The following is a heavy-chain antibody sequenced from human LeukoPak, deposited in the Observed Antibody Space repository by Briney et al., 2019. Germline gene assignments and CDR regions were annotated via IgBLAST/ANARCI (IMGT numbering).Heavy chain of an antibody. V-gene: IGHV4-61*02. CDR3: ARGYYSVLRVYYYYGMDV. D-gene: IGHD4-11*01. CDR1: GGSISSGSYY. Sequence: SQTLSLTCTVSGGSISSGSYYWSWIRQPAGKGLEWIGRIYTSGSTNYNPSLKSRVTISVDTSKNQFSLKLSSVTAADTAVYYCARGYYSVLRVYYYYGMDVWGQGTTVTVSS. J-gene: IGHJ6*02. CDR2: IYTSGST.